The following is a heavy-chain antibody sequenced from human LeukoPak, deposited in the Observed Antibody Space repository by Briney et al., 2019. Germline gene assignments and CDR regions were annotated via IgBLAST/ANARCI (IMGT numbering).Heavy chain of an antibody. CDR2: IGGSGGST. V-gene: IGHV3-23*01. D-gene: IGHD5-12*01. J-gene: IGHJ4*02. CDR1: GFTFSSYA. Sequence: GGSLRPSCAAAGFTFSSYAMSWVRQAPGKGREWVSAIGGSGGSTYYADSVKGRFPISRENSKNRLYLQMNSRRAEDTAVYYCAKGAKKRIVATSTGGQGTLVPVSS. CDR3: AKGAKKRIVATST.